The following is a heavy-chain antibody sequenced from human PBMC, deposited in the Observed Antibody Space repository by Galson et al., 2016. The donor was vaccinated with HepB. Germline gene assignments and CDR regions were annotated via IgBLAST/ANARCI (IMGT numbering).Heavy chain of an antibody. J-gene: IGHJ5*02. D-gene: IGHD5-18*01. CDR3: ARNGYGYTYGNNWFDP. CDR2: IYRSGRT. CDR1: GGSISSANYY. V-gene: IGHV4-61*09. Sequence: TLSLTCTVSGGSISSANYYWSWIRQPAGKGLEWIGHIYRSGRTNYSPSLNSRVTISVDTSKNQFYRKLTSVTAADTALYYCARNGYGYTYGNNWFDPWGQGILVTVSS.